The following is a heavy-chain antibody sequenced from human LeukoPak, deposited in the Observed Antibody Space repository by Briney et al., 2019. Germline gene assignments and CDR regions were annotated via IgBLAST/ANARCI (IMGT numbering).Heavy chain of an antibody. V-gene: IGHV4-39*07. CDR3: ARRLYSDGSYVNWYFDL. Sequence: SETLSLTCTVSGGSISSSSYFWGWIRQPPGKGLEWIGSIYYSGSTYYNPSLKSRVTISVDTSKNQFSLKLSPVTAADTAVYYCARRLYSDGSYVNWYFDLWGRGTLVTVSS. CDR2: IYYSGST. J-gene: IGHJ2*01. CDR1: GGSISSSSYF. D-gene: IGHD1-26*01.